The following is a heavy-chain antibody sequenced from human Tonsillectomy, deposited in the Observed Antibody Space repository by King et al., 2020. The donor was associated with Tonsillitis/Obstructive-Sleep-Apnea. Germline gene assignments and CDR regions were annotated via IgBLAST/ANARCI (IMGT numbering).Heavy chain of an antibody. CDR1: GYTFTSYG. Sequence: VQLVESGAEVKKPGASVKVSCKASGYTFTSYGISWVRQAPGQGLEWMGWISAYDGSPNHAQKLQGRVTMTTDTSTSTAYMELRSLRSDDTAVYYCARDVGVRGVFYPLDYWGQGTPVTVSS. J-gene: IGHJ4*02. CDR3: ARDVGVRGVFYPLDY. V-gene: IGHV1-18*01. D-gene: IGHD3-10*01. CDR2: ISAYDGSP.